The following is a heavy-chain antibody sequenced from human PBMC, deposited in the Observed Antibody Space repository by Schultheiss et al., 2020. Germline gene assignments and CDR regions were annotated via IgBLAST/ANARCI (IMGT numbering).Heavy chain of an antibody. CDR1: GFSFSYYS. J-gene: IGHJ4*02. D-gene: IGHD5-18*01. Sequence: GGSLRLSCEASGFSFSYYSMNWVRQAPGKGLEWVSYISSSGSSINYADSVKGRFTISRDNAKNSLYLQMNSLRAEDTAVYYCAGEDTAMVTVYWGQGTLVTVSS. CDR3: AGEDTAMVTVY. CDR2: ISSSGSSI. V-gene: IGHV3-48*04.